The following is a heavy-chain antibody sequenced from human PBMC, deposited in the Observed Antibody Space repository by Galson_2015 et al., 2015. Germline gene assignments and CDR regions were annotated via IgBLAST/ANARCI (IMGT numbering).Heavy chain of an antibody. CDR3: ARRSDCSGGSRYWFDP. Sequence: QSGAEVKKPGESLKISCKGSGYSFTSYWIGWVRQMPGKGLEWMGIIYPGDSDTRYSPSFQGQVTISADKSISTAYLQWSSLKASDTAMYYCARRSDCSGGSRYWFDPWGQGTLVTVSS. D-gene: IGHD2-15*01. J-gene: IGHJ5*02. CDR2: IYPGDSDT. V-gene: IGHV5-51*01. CDR1: GYSFTSYW.